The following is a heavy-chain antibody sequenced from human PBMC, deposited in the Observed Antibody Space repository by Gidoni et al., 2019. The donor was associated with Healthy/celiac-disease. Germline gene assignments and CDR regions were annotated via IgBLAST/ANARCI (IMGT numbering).Heavy chain of an antibody. D-gene: IGHD5-12*01. Sequence: QVQPQESGPGLVKPWETLSLTCTVPGGTIRSHYRRWIRQPAGKGLEVIGRIYTSGSTNYNPSLKRRVTMSVDTSKNQFSLMLSSVTAADTAVYYCARSVVATTPTSPFDYWGQGTLVTVSS. CDR3: ARSVVATTPTSPFDY. CDR1: GGTIRSHY. V-gene: IGHV4-4*07. CDR2: IYTSGST. J-gene: IGHJ4*02.